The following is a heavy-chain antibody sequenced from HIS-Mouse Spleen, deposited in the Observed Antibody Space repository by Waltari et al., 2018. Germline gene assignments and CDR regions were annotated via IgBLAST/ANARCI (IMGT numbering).Heavy chain of an antibody. CDR3: AGEIPYSSSWYDWYFDL. CDR2: IYYSGDN. CDR1: GGSISSSSYY. Sequence: QLQLQESCPGLVKPSETLSFTCTVSGGSISSSSYYWGWIRQPPGKGLEWIGSIYYSGDNHYNPSLKSRVTIAVDTSKNQYSLKLSSVTAADTAVYYCAGEIPYSSSWYDWYFDLWGRGTLVTVSS. J-gene: IGHJ2*01. V-gene: IGHV4-39*07. D-gene: IGHD6-13*01.